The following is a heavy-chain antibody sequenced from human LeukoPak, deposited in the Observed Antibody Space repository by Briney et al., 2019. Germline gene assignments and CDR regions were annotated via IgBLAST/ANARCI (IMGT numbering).Heavy chain of an antibody. J-gene: IGHJ4*02. CDR3: ARGPYYDSSGYALFY. D-gene: IGHD3-22*01. V-gene: IGHV4-34*01. CDR2: INHSGST. Sequence: SQTLSLTCAFDGATFSGYRWSWVRQPPGKGLEWIGEINHSGSTNYNPALKCRVTISVDTSNRQISVKLWSVIAADTAVYYCARGPYYDSSGYALFYWGQGSLVTVSS. CDR1: GATFSGYR.